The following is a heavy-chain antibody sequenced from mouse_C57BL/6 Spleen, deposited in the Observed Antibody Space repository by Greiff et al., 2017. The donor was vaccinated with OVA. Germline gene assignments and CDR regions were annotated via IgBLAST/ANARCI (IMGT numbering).Heavy chain of an antibody. V-gene: IGHV1-55*01. D-gene: IGHD2-4*01. CDR2: IYPGSGST. CDR3: ARGGITTEWYFDV. J-gene: IGHJ1*03. Sequence: QVQLQQPGAELVKPGASVKMSCKASGYTFPSYWITWVKQRPGQGLEWIGDIYPGSGSTNYNEKFKSKATLTVDTSSSTAYMQLSSLTSEDSAVYYCARGGITTEWYFDVWGTGTTVTVSS. CDR1: GYTFPSYW.